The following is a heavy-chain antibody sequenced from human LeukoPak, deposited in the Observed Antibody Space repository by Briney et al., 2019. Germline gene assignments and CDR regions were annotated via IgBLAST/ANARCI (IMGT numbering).Heavy chain of an antibody. D-gene: IGHD3-22*01. CDR3: ARSPYYYDGSGYYSFDY. CDR2: TYERSKWYN. V-gene: IGHV6-1*01. Sequence: SQTLSLTCAISADSVSSNSAACNWIRQSPWRGLEWLGRTYERSKWYNDYAVSVKSRITINPDTSKTPFSPQLNSVTPEDTAVYYCARSPYYYDGSGYYSFDYWGKGTLVTVSS. CDR1: ADSVSSNSAA. J-gene: IGHJ4*02.